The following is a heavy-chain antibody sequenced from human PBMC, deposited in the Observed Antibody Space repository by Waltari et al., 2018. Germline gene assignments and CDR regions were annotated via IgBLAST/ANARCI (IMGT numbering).Heavy chain of an antibody. Sequence: QVQLVESGGGVVQPGESLRLSCAASGFTFITYGMHWVRQAPGKGLEWVAFIRYDGSNYYYADSVKGRFTGSRDNSKNTVYLQMNSLRDEDTAVYYCAREDYSNYYFDYWGQGTLVTVSS. CDR2: IRYDGSNY. J-gene: IGHJ4*02. CDR1: GFTFITYG. D-gene: IGHD4-4*01. CDR3: AREDYSNYYFDY. V-gene: IGHV3-30*02.